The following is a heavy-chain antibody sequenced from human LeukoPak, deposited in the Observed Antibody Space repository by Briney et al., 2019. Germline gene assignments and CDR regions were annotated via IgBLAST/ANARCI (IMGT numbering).Heavy chain of an antibody. J-gene: IGHJ4*02. Sequence: SETLSLTCAVSGGSISSSNWWSWVRQPPGKGLEWIGEIYHSGSTNYSPSLKSRVTTSVDKSKNQFSLKLSSVTAADTAVYYCARAGLQLWLRAFNYWGQGTLVTVSS. CDR3: ARAGLQLWLRAFNY. V-gene: IGHV4-4*02. D-gene: IGHD5-18*01. CDR1: GGSISSSNW. CDR2: IYHSGST.